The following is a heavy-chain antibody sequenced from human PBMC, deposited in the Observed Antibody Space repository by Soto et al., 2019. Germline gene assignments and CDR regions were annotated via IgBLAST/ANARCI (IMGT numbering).Heavy chain of an antibody. V-gene: IGHV1-46*01. CDR2: INPSGDST. CDR1: GYTFTSYY. J-gene: IGHJ4*02. D-gene: IGHD4-17*01. Sequence: ASVKVSCKASGYTFTSYYMHWLRQAPGQGLEWMRIINPSGDSTSYEQKFQGRVTMTRDTSTSTVYMELSSLRSEDTAVYYCARAYYGDGPSFDYWGQGTLVTVSS. CDR3: ARAYYGDGPSFDY.